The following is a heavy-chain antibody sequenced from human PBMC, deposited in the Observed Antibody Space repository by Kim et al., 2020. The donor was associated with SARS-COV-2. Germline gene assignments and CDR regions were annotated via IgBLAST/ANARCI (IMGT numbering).Heavy chain of an antibody. D-gene: IGHD1-26*01. CDR3: ASRRYTGTCYYFDY. V-gene: IGHV3-74*01. Sequence: YADSGKGRFTISRDNAKSTLYLQMNSLRAEDTAVYYCASRRYTGTCYYFDYWGQGTLVTVSS. J-gene: IGHJ4*02.